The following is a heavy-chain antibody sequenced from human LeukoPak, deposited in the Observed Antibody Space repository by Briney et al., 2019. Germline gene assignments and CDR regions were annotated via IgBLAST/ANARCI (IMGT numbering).Heavy chain of an antibody. J-gene: IGHJ4*02. Sequence: ASVTVSCKASGYTFTSYGISWVRQAPGQGLEWMGWISAYNGNTDYAQSLQGRVNMTIDTSTSTVYMELRSLRSDDTAVYYCARDVGRSYDLDYWGQGTLVTVSS. V-gene: IGHV1-18*01. CDR2: ISAYNGNT. D-gene: IGHD3-16*01. CDR1: GYTFTSYG. CDR3: ARDVGRSYDLDY.